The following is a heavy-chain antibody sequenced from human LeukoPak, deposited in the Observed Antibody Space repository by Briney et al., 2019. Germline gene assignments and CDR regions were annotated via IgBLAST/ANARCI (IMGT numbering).Heavy chain of an antibody. V-gene: IGHV1-69*01. CDR1: GGTFSSYA. Sequence: EASVKVSCKASGGTFSSYAISWVRRAPGQGLEWMGGILPVFGTANYAQKFQGRVTITADESTSTAYMELSSLRSEDTAVYYCARARNEWPWKDNYYYYYMDVWGKGTTVTVSS. J-gene: IGHJ6*03. D-gene: IGHD3-3*01. CDR3: ARARNEWPWKDNYYYYYMDV. CDR2: ILPVFGTA.